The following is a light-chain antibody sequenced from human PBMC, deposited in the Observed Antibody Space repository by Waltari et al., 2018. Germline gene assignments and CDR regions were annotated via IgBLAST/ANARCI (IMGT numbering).Light chain of an antibody. V-gene: IGKV3-20*01. CDR1: QRVTDNS. Sequence: EIVLPQSPGTLSLSPGERATLSCRASQRVTDNSLAWYQQAPGQSPRLLIYGASNRATDIPDRFTGSGSGTDFSLTISRLEPEDFVMYYCQQYGTTPRTFGQGTKVDI. CDR3: QQYGTTPRT. J-gene: IGKJ1*01. CDR2: GAS.